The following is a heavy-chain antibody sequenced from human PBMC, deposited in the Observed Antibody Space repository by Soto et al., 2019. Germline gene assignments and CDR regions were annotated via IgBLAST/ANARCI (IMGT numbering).Heavy chain of an antibody. CDR2: INTGNGNT. CDR3: ARAISGYVT. Sequence: GASVKVSCKASGITSTTYAIHWVRQVPGQGLEWMGWINTGNGNTRYSQRFLGRVSLTTDTSASTASMDLSSLTSEDTAVYYCARAISGYVTWGQ. D-gene: IGHD5-12*01. V-gene: IGHV1-3*04. CDR1: GITSTTYA. J-gene: IGHJ5*02.